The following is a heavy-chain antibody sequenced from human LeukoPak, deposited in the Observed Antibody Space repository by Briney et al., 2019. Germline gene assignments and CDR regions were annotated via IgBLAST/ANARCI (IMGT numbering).Heavy chain of an antibody. CDR3: ARDPDLTYYYDSSGYYDY. J-gene: IGHJ4*02. D-gene: IGHD3-22*01. CDR2: ISAYNGNT. CDR1: GYTFTSYG. V-gene: IGHV1-18*01. Sequence: ASVKVSCKASGYTFTSYGISWVRQAPGQGLEWMGWISAYNGNTNYAQKLQGRVTMTTDTSTSTAYMELRSLRSDDTAVYYCARDPDLTYYYDSSGYYDYWGQGTLVTVSS.